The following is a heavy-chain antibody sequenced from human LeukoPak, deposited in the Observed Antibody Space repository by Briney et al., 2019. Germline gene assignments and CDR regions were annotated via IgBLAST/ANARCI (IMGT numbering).Heavy chain of an antibody. CDR3: ARGLASGYPPIPFDY. Sequence: SETLSLTCAVYGESFSGYYWTWIRQPPGKGLEWIGEIIDTGSTKYNSSLKSRVTISVDTSKNEFSLNLTSVTAADTAVYYCARGLASGYPPIPFDYWGQGTLVTVSP. D-gene: IGHD3-3*01. J-gene: IGHJ4*02. V-gene: IGHV4-34*12. CDR1: GESFSGYY. CDR2: IIDTGST.